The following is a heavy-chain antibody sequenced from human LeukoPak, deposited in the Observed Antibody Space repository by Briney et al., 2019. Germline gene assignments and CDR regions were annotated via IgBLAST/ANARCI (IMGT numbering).Heavy chain of an antibody. CDR3: AKEEGYWFDP. Sequence: GGSLRLSCAASGFTFSNYWMHWVRQAPGKGLVWVSRISTDGRSTYYADSVKGRFTISRDNAKNTLYLQMNSLRAEDTALYYCAKEEGYWFDPWGQGTLVTLSS. CDR1: GFTFSNYW. J-gene: IGHJ5*02. CDR2: ISTDGRST. V-gene: IGHV3-74*01.